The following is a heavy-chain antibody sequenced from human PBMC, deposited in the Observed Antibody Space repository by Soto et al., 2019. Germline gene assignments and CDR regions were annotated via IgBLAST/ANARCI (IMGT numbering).Heavy chain of an antibody. CDR2: ISARGDTT. CDR1: GFTFSSYA. Sequence: GGSLRLSCAASGFTFSSYALSWVRQAPGRGLEWVSSISARGDTTYYADSVKGRFTISRDNSKNTLYLQMNSLRAEDTAVYYCASPPGYCSSTSCPGFDYWGQGTLVTVSS. CDR3: ASPPGYCSSTSCPGFDY. V-gene: IGHV3-23*01. D-gene: IGHD2-2*01. J-gene: IGHJ4*02.